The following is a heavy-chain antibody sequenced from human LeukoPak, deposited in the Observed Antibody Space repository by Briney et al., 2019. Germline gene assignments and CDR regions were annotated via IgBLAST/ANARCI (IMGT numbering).Heavy chain of an antibody. V-gene: IGHV4-34*01. D-gene: IGHD2-15*01. CDR1: GGSFSGYY. J-gene: IGHJ4*02. CDR2: INHRGST. Sequence: PSETLSLTCAVYGGSFSGYYWSWIRQPPGKGLEWIGEINHRGSTNYNPSLKSRVTISVDTSKNQFSLKLSSVTAADTAVYYCARLLRDCSGGSCYYFDYWGQGTLVTVSS. CDR3: ARLLRDCSGGSCYYFDY.